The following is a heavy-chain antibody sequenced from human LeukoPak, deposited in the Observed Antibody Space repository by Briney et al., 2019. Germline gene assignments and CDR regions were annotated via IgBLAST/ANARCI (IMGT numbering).Heavy chain of an antibody. CDR2: IIPIFGTA. V-gene: IGHV1-69*05. D-gene: IGHD3-9*01. J-gene: IGHJ4*02. CDR1: GDTFTRYA. CDR3: ARGSGYWLDY. Sequence: GASVKVSCKASGDTFTRYAISWVRQAPGQGLEWMGGIIPIFGTANYAQKFQGRVTITTDESTSTAYMELSSLRSEDTAVYYCARGSGYWLDYWGQGTLVTVSS.